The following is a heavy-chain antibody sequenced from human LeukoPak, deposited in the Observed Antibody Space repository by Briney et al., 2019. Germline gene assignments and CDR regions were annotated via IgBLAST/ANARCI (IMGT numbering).Heavy chain of an antibody. CDR2: ISGSGGST. Sequence: GGSLRLSCAASGFTFSSYAMSWVRQAPGKGLEWVSAISGSGGSTYYADSMKGRFTISRDNSKNTLYLQMNSLRAEDTAVYYCANGLAYCGGDCYRAGAFDIWGQGTMVTVSS. CDR1: GFTFSSYA. CDR3: ANGLAYCGGDCYRAGAFDI. V-gene: IGHV3-23*01. D-gene: IGHD2-21*02. J-gene: IGHJ3*02.